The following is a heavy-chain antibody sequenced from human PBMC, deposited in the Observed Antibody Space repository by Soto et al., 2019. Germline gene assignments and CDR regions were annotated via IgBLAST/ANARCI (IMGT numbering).Heavy chain of an antibody. J-gene: IGHJ4*02. Sequence: QVQLQESGPGLVKPSETLSLTCTVSGGSVSSGSYYWSWIRQPPGKGLEWIGYIYYSGGTNYNPSLKSRVTIPVDTSKNQFSLKLSSVTAADTAVYYCARGGGVTATFDYWGQGTLVTVSS. CDR3: ARGGGVTATFDY. V-gene: IGHV4-61*01. CDR1: GGSVSSGSYY. D-gene: IGHD5-18*01. CDR2: IYYSGGT.